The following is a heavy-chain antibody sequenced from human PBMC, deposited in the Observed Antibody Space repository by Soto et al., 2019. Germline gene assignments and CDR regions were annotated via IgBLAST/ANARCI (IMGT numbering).Heavy chain of an antibody. V-gene: IGHV3-72*01. D-gene: IGHD2-21*02. Sequence: EVQLVESGGGLVQPGGSLRLSCAASGFTFSDHYMDWVRQAPGKGLEWVGRIRKKVNSYTTEYAASVKGRFTISRDDSKNSLYLQINSLKTEDTAFYYCAIVATAYNYDYWGQGTLLTVSS. J-gene: IGHJ4*02. CDR3: AIVATAYNYDY. CDR2: IRKKVNSYTT. CDR1: GFTFSDHY.